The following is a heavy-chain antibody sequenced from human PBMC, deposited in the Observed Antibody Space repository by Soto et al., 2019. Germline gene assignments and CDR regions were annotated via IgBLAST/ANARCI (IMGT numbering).Heavy chain of an antibody. J-gene: IGHJ6*01. CDR2: IKHDGSEK. CDR3: ARAKHSITMIVARGYYYYGMDG. V-gene: IGHV3-7*03. D-gene: IGHD3-22*01. CDR1: GFTFSSYW. Sequence: GGSLRVSCAASGFTFSSYWMGWFRQATGKGLEWVANIKHDGSEKYYVDSVKGRFTISSANARNSLRLQMKSLRAADSAAYYCARAKHSITMIVARGYYYYGMDGWG.